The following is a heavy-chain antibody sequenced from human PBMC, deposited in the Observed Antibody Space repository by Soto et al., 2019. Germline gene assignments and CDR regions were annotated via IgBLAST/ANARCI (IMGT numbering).Heavy chain of an antibody. J-gene: IGHJ4*02. CDR1: GFTFSNYW. CDR3: ATDLLWGQCDY. Sequence: EVKLVESGGGLVQPGGSLRLSCAVSGFTFSNYWMHWFRQDPGNGLVWVSSINTHGTNIQYADSGRGRFTVSRDNAKNTVYLPRISLSCDDTAGYYCATDLLWGQCDYWGQGTLAGVSS. CDR2: INTHGTNI. V-gene: IGHV3-74*01. D-gene: IGHD3-16*01.